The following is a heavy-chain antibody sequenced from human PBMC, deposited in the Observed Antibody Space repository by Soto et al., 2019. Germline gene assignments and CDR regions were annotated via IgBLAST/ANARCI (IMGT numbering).Heavy chain of an antibody. D-gene: IGHD4-17*01. CDR3: ARYDFGTFDN. J-gene: IGHJ4*02. V-gene: IGHV4-4*02. CDR2: IYHTETT. CDR1: GDSVSSSFW. Sequence: QVLLQESGPGLVKPSGTLSLTCAVSGDSVSSSFWWTWVRQPPGKGLEWIGEIYHTETTNYAPSLKSRVTISLDKSMNQFSLRFNSVTPADTAVYSCARYDFGTFDNWGQGIRVTVSS.